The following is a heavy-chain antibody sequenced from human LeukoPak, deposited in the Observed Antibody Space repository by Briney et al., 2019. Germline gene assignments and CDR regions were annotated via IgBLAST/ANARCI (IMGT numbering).Heavy chain of an antibody. D-gene: IGHD1-1*01. CDR3: ARLTTAAGGAFDI. V-gene: IGHV4-61*01. J-gene: IGHJ3*02. CDR1: GASVGGGSTDNYK. Sequence: SQSLSPTCTVAGASVGGGSTDNYKWTCIRQPPGKGLEWIGYIPYSDITNYNPSLKSRVTISVDTSKNQFSLKLSSLTAADTAVYYCARLTTAAGGAFDIWGQGTMDTVSS. CDR2: IPYSDIT.